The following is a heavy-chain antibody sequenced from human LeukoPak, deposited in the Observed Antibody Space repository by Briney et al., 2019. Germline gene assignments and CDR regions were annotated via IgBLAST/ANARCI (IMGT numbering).Heavy chain of an antibody. CDR2: VDYSGTI. CDR1: GGSISSGSHF. V-gene: IGHV4-31*03. D-gene: IGHD6-19*01. Sequence: QTXSLTCSVFGGSISSGSHFWSWIRQLPGRGLEWLGYVDYSGTIYYNSSLESRITLSVDTSNNQFSLDLRSMTAADTAVYYCARGRLARIPYFDSWGQGALVAVSS. CDR3: ARGRLARIPYFDS. J-gene: IGHJ4*02.